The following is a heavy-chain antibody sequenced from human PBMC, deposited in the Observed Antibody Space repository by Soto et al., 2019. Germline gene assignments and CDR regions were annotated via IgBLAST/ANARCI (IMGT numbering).Heavy chain of an antibody. J-gene: IGHJ4*02. CDR1: GFTFSSHA. CDR2: ISGSAYST. CDR3: AKDPHS. V-gene: IGHV3-23*01. Sequence: LRLSCTASGFTFSSHAMSWVRQAPGKGLEWVSGISGSAYSTYYADSVEGRFTISRDNSKSTLYLQINSLRADDTAVYYCAKDPHSWGQGTQVTVSS.